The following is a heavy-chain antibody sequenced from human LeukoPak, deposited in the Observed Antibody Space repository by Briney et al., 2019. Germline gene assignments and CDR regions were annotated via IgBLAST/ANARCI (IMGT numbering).Heavy chain of an antibody. CDR3: AREGMGDSFDY. V-gene: IGHV3-74*01. CDR2: INSDGSGT. J-gene: IGHJ4*02. CDR1: GFTFSSYW. Sequence: PGGSLRLSCAASGFTFSSYWMHWVRHAPGKGLVWVSRINSDGSGTSYADSVKGRFTISRDNAKNTLYLQMNSLRAEDTAVYYCAREGMGDSFDYWGQGTLVTVSS. D-gene: IGHD1-20*01.